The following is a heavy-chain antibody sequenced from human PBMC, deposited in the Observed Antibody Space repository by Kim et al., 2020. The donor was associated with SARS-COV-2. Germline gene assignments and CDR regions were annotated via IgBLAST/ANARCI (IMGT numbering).Heavy chain of an antibody. CDR1: GFTFSNNA. Sequence: GGSLRLSCAASGFTFSNNAMSWVRQAPGKGLEWVSVIDGSGDRSYYADSVKGRFTISRDNFRNTLYLQMNSLRVEDTAVYYCAKGRSVSGYSDMVVWGQGTTVTVSS. J-gene: IGHJ6*02. CDR3: AKGRSVSGYSDMVV. D-gene: IGHD5-12*01. CDR2: IDGSGDRS. V-gene: IGHV3-23*01.